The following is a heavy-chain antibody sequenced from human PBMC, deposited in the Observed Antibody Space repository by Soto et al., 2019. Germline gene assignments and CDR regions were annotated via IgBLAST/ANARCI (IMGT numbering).Heavy chain of an antibody. J-gene: IGHJ4*02. Sequence: SGPTLVNPTQTLTLTCTFSGFSLSTSGMCVSWIRQPPGKALEWLARIDWDDDKYYSTSLKTRLTISKDTSKNQVVLTMTNMDPVDTATYYCARITPGHSSSWRQFDYWGQGTLVTVSS. CDR1: GFSLSTSGMC. D-gene: IGHD6-13*01. CDR2: IDWDDDK. V-gene: IGHV2-70*11. CDR3: ARITPGHSSSWRQFDY.